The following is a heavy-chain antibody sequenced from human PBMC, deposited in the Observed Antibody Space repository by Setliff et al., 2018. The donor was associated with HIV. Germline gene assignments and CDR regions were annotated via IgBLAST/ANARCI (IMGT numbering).Heavy chain of an antibody. CDR3: ARDPFPSTNYYDSSAYPFAEYFHH. D-gene: IGHD3-22*01. CDR2: IIPIFDRT. J-gene: IGHJ1*01. Sequence: VKVSCKISGGTLSSHALSWVRQAPGQGLEWMGGIIPIFDRTNYAQKFQGRVTITADESTSTAYMELSSLRSEDTAVYYCARDPFPSTNYYDSSAYPFAEYFHHWGQGTLVTVSS. V-gene: IGHV1-69*01. CDR1: GGTLSSHA.